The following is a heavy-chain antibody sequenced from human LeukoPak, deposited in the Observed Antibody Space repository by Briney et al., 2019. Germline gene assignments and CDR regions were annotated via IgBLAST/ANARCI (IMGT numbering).Heavy chain of an antibody. V-gene: IGHV1-69*13. J-gene: IGHJ3*02. CDR2: IIPIFGTP. CDR3: ASWVNPYDSSAPRGAFDI. CDR1: GGTFTSKA. D-gene: IGHD3-22*01. Sequence: GASVKVSCKASGGTFTSKAIHWLRQAPGQGPEWMGGIIPIFGTPNYAQKFQGRVTITADESTSTAYMELSSLRSEDTAVYYCASWVNPYDSSAPRGAFDIWGQGTMVTVSS.